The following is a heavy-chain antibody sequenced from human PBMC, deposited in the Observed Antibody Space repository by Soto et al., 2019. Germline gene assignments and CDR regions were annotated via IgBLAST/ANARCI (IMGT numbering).Heavy chain of an antibody. Sequence: PSETLSLTCTVSGGSISSYYWSWIRQPPGKGLEWIGYIYYSGSTNYNPSLKSRVTISVDTSKNQFSLNLSSVTAADTAVYYCARISTGGAAAHFDYWGLGTLVTVSS. CDR3: ARISTGGAAAHFDY. V-gene: IGHV4-59*01. D-gene: IGHD3-16*01. CDR1: GGSISSYY. J-gene: IGHJ4*02. CDR2: IYYSGST.